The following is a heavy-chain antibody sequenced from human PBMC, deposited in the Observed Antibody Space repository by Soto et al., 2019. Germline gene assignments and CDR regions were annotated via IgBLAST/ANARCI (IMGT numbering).Heavy chain of an antibody. J-gene: IGHJ5*02. CDR2: IIPIFGTA. Sequence: ASVKVSCKASGGTFSSYAISWVRQAPGQGLEWMGGIIPIFGTANYAQKFQGRVTITADKSTSTAHMELSSLRSEDTAVYYCARGNVVVPAANPDDWFDPWGQGTLVTVSS. CDR3: ARGNVVVPAANPDDWFDP. D-gene: IGHD2-2*01. V-gene: IGHV1-69*06. CDR1: GGTFSSYA.